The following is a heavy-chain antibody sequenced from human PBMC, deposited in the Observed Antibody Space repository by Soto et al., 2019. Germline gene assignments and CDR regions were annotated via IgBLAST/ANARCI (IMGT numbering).Heavy chain of an antibody. CDR1: GYTFTSYY. CDR2: INPSGGST. V-gene: IGHV1-46*01. J-gene: IGHJ4*02. Sequence: ASVKVCCKSSGYTFTSYYMHWVRQAPGQGLEWMGIINPSGGSTSYAQKFQGRVTMTRDTSTSTVYMELSSLRSEDTAVYYCARAASAGYAKLKFDYWGQGTLVTVSS. CDR3: ARAASAGYAKLKFDY. D-gene: IGHD5-12*01.